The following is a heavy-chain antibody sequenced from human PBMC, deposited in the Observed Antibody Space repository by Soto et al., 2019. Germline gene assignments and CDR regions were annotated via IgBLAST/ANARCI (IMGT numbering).Heavy chain of an antibody. CDR3: ARADSSGYYNDAFDI. D-gene: IGHD3-22*01. J-gene: IGHJ3*02. V-gene: IGHV1-69*13. Sequence: ASVKVSCKASGGTFSSYAISWVRQAPGQGLEWMGGIIPIFGTANYAQKFQGRVTITADESTSTAYMELSSLRSEDTAVYYCARADSSGYYNDAFDIWGQGTMVTVSS. CDR2: IIPIFGTA. CDR1: GGTFSSYA.